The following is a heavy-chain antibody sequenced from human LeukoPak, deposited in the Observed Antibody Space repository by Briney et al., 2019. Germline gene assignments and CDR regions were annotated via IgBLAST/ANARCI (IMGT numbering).Heavy chain of an antibody. Sequence: SETLSLTCSVSGASISSHYWGWIRQPPGKGLEWIGSIYYSGSTYYNPSLKSRVTISVDTSKNQFSLKLTSVTAADTAVYYCARRIAADPYYFDYWGQGTLVTVSS. CDR2: IYYSGST. CDR1: GASISSHY. D-gene: IGHD6-13*01. V-gene: IGHV4-39*01. J-gene: IGHJ4*02. CDR3: ARRIAADPYYFDY.